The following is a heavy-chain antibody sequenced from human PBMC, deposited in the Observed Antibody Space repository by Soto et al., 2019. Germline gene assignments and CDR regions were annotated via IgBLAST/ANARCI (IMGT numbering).Heavy chain of an antibody. CDR3: ARNNLAGAFDI. J-gene: IGHJ3*02. V-gene: IGHV3-66*01. CDR1: GFTVSSNY. CDR2: IYSGDNT. D-gene: IGHD6-13*01. Sequence: EVQLVESGGGLVQPGGSLRLSCAASGFTVSSNYMSWVRQAPGKGLEWVSVIYSGDNTYYADSVKGRFTISRDNSKNTLYLQMNSLRAEDTAVYYCARNNLAGAFDIWGQGTMVTVSS.